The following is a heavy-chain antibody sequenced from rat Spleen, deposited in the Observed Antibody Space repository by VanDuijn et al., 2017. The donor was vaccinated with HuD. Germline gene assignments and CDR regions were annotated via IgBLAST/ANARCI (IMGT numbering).Heavy chain of an antibody. D-gene: IGHD1-4*01. CDR2: ISNDGGSI. CDR3: ARHETGYNYFDY. CDR1: GFTFSNYD. J-gene: IGHJ2*01. Sequence: EVQLVESGGGLVQPGRSLKLSCAASGFTFSNYDMAWVRQAPKKGLEWVATISNDGGSIYYRDSVKARFTISRDNAKSTLYLQMDSLRSEDTATYYCARHETGYNYFDYWGQGVMVTVSS. V-gene: IGHV5S23*01.